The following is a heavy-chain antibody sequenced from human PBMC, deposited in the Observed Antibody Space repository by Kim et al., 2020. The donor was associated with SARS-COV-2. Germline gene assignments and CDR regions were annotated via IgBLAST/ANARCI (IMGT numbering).Heavy chain of an antibody. V-gene: IGHV4-59*01. D-gene: IGHD6-13*01. CDR3: ARTKIAAAGTSYYYYGMDV. Sequence: SRVTISVDTSKNQFSLKLSSVTAADTAVYYCARTKIAAAGTSYYYYGMDVWGQGTTVTVSS. J-gene: IGHJ6*02.